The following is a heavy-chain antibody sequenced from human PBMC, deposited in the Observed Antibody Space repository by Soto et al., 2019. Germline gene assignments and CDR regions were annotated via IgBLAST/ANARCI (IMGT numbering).Heavy chain of an antibody. CDR1: GFTFSSYA. D-gene: IGHD3-16*02. CDR3: ARDPNDRNDVWGSYRRHFDY. Sequence: PGGSLRLSCAASGFTFSSYAMHWVRQAPGKGLEWVAVISYDGSNKYYADSVKGRFTISRDNSKNTLYLQMNSLRAEDTAVYYCARDPNDRNDVWGSYRRHFDYWGQGTLVTVSS. J-gene: IGHJ4*02. CDR2: ISYDGSNK. V-gene: IGHV3-30-3*01.